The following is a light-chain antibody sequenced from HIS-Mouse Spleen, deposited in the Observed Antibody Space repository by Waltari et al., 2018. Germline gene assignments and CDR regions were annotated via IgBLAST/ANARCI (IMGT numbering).Light chain of an antibody. CDR3: CSYAGSSTWV. V-gene: IGLV2-23*01. CDR1: SSDVGSYHL. CDR2: EGS. Sequence: QSALTQPASVSGSPGQSTPIPCTGTSSDVGSYHLVPWYQQHPGKAPKLMIYEGSKRPSGVSNRFSGSKSGNTASLTISGLQAEDEADYYCCSYAGSSTWVFGGGTKLTVL. J-gene: IGLJ3*02.